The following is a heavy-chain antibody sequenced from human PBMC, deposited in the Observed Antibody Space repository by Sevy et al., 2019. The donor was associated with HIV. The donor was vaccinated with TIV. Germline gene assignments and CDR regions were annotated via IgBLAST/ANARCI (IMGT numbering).Heavy chain of an antibody. V-gene: IGHV3-49*04. CDR3: TRAEMATNLESYYYYMDV. D-gene: IGHD5-12*01. CDR2: IRSKAYGGTT. Sequence: GGSLRLSCTASGFTFGDYAMSWVRQAPGKGLEWVGFIRSKAYGGTTENAASVKGRFTISRDDSKSIAYLQMNSLKTEDTAVYYCTRAEMATNLESYYYYMDVWGKGTTVTVSS. J-gene: IGHJ6*03. CDR1: GFTFGDYA.